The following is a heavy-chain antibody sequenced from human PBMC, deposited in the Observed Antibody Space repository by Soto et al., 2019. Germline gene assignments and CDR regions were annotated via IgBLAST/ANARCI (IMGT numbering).Heavy chain of an antibody. CDR1: GYTLTGDY. V-gene: IGHV1-2*04. CDR2: INPNSGGT. J-gene: IGHJ6*02. CDR3: AIPYYYYGMDV. Sequence: GASVNVSCKAAGYTLTGDYMHWARQAPGQGLEWMGWINPNSGGTNYAQKFQGWVTMTRDTSISTAYMELSRLRSDDTAVYYCAIPYYYYGMDVWGQGTTVTVSS.